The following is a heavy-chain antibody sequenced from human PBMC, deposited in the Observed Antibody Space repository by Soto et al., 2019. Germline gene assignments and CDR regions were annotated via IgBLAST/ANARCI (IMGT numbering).Heavy chain of an antibody. CDR2: IAHDGSNA. J-gene: IGHJ6*02. Sequence: QVQLVESGGGVVQPGGSLRLSCAVSGFTFRHHAMHWVRHAPGKGLECLAVIAHDGSNAFYRDSVMGRFTVSRDNSKNTLYLYMNSLRSEDTGVYYCARGDREDTLVVVGTRPGEYGTDIWGQGTTVIVSS. V-gene: IGHV3-30-3*01. CDR1: GFTFRHHA. D-gene: IGHD2-15*01. CDR3: ARGDREDTLVVVGTRPGEYGTDI.